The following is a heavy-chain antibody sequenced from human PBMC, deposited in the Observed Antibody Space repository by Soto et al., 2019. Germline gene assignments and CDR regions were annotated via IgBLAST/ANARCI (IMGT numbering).Heavy chain of an antibody. Sequence: ASVRVSCKTSGYTFTSFQMHWVRQAPGQGLEWMGIINPGSGSTNYAQKFQGRVTMTSDTSTRTIYMELSSLRSEDTAVYYCANGRLPDITAAADYWGQGTLV. V-gene: IGHV1-46*01. CDR3: ANGRLPDITAAADY. D-gene: IGHD3-9*01. J-gene: IGHJ4*02. CDR2: INPGSGST. CDR1: GYTFTSFQ.